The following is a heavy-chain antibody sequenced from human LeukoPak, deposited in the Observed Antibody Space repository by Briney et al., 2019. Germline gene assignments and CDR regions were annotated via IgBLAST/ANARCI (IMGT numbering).Heavy chain of an antibody. V-gene: IGHV4-61*01. CDR3: ARHTTGNGMDV. CDR2: INYSGNT. Sequence: SETLSLTCTVSGASVSSGSYYWSWIRQPPGKGLEWIGYINYSGNTNYNPSLKSRVTISVDTCKNQFSLKLSSVTAADTAVYFCARHTTGNGMDVWGQGTTVTVSS. J-gene: IGHJ6*02. CDR1: GASVSSGSYY. D-gene: IGHD4-11*01.